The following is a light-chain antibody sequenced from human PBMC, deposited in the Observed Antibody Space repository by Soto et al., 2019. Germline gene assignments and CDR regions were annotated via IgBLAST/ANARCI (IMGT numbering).Light chain of an antibody. V-gene: IGKV1-27*01. J-gene: IGKJ4*01. CDR2: GAS. CDR1: QGISNY. Sequence: DIPMTQSPSSLSASVGDRVTITCRASQGISNYLAWYQQKPGKVPKLLIYGASTIQSGVPSRFSGSGSGTDFTLTISSLQPEDVATYFCQKYNSASALTFGGGTKVEIK. CDR3: QKYNSASALT.